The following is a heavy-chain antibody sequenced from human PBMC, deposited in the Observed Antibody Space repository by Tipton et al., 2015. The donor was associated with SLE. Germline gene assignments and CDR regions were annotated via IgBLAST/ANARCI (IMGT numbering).Heavy chain of an antibody. CDR2: INHSGST. J-gene: IGHJ1*01. D-gene: IGHD1-1*01. V-gene: IGHV4-34*01. Sequence: TLSLTCAVYGGSFSDYYWSWIRQPPGKGLEWIGEINHSGSTNYNPSLKSRVTISVDASKNQLSLKLSSVTAADTAVYYCARVGSRLGYFQHWGQGTLVTVSS. CDR1: GGSFSDYY. CDR3: ARVGSRLGYFQH.